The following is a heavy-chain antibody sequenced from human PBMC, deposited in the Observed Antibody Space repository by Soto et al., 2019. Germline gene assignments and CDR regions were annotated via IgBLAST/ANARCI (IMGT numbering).Heavy chain of an antibody. CDR2: ISNNGSNK. V-gene: IGHV3-30*18. Sequence: SCKASGFTFSSYGMHWFRAAPGKGLECGSVISNNGSNKTNAHSVKGRFTNSRENSRTTLYLQINRLRAEKRAVYYCAKLVVPAANVDYWGQGPLVTVSS. CDR1: GFTFSSYG. CDR3: AKLVVPAANVDY. D-gene: IGHD2-2*01. J-gene: IGHJ4*02.